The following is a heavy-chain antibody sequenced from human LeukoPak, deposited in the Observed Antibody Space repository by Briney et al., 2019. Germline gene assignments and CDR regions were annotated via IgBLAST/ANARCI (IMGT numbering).Heavy chain of an antibody. CDR1: GLTFSSYG. CDR2: IWYDGSNK. Sequence: QPGRSLRLSCAAAGLTFSSYGMHWVRQAPGKGLEWGAGIWYDGSNKYYADSVKGRFTISRDNSKNTLYLQMNSLRSEDTAVYYCAKGRPGYSSSCYLERFEYWAQGTLVTVSS. J-gene: IGHJ4*02. V-gene: IGHV3-33*06. D-gene: IGHD6-13*01. CDR3: AKGRPGYSSSCYLERFEY.